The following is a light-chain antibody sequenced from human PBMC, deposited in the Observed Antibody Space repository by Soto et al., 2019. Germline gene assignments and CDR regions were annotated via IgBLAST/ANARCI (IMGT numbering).Light chain of an antibody. V-gene: IGLV2-14*01. CDR1: SSDVGGYNY. Sequence: QSALTQPASVSGSPGQSITISCTGTSSDVGGYNYVSWYQQHPGKAPKLMIYDVSNRPSGVSNRFSGSKSGNTASLTISGLQAEEEADYYCRSYTGSSTRVFGGGTKLTVL. CDR3: RSYTGSSTRV. J-gene: IGLJ3*02. CDR2: DVS.